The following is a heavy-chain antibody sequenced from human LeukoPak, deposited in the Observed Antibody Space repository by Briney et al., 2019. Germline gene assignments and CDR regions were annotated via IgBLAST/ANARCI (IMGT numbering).Heavy chain of an antibody. Sequence: SETLSLTCTVSGGSISSGSYYWSWIRQPAGKGLEWIGRIYTSGSTNYNLSLKSRVTISVDTSKNQFSLKLSSVTAADTAVYYCARGLRYFDWLLSYYFDYWGQGTLVTVSS. V-gene: IGHV4-61*02. D-gene: IGHD3-9*01. CDR1: GGSISSGSYY. CDR3: ARGLRYFDWLLSYYFDY. J-gene: IGHJ4*02. CDR2: IYTSGST.